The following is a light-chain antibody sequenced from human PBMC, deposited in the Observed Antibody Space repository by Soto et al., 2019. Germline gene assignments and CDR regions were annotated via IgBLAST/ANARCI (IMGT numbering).Light chain of an antibody. CDR1: SNDVGGYNY. CDR2: EVN. V-gene: IGLV2-8*01. Sequence: QSVLAQPPSASGSPGQSVAISCTGTSNDVGGYNYVSWYQQHPGKAPKLMIYEVNKRPSGVPDRFSGSKSGNTASLTVSGLQAEDEADYYCSSYAGSSNVFGTGTKVTGL. CDR3: SSYAGSSNV. J-gene: IGLJ1*01.